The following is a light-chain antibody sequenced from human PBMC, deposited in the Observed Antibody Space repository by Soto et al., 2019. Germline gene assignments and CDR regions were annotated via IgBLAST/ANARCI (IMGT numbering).Light chain of an antibody. CDR1: SSDVGRYKY. CDR3: TSYSSSSTYVV. J-gene: IGLJ2*01. Sequence: QSVLTQPASVSGFPGQSITISCTGTSSDVGRYKYVCWYQQLPGRAPRLMIYEVSNRPSGVSNRFSGSKSGNTASLTISGLQAEDEGDYYCTSYSSSSTYVVIGGGTKVTVL. CDR2: EVS. V-gene: IGLV2-14*01.